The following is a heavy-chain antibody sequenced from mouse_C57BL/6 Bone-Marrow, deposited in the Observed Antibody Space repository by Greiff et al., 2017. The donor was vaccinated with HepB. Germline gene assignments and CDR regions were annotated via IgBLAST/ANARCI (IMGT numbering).Heavy chain of an antibody. CDR1: GFSFNTYA. CDR2: IRSKSNNYAT. D-gene: IGHD1-1*01. Sequence: EVHLVESGGGLVQPKGSLKLSCAASGFSFNTYAMNWVRQAPGKGLEWVARIRSKSNNYATYYADSVKDRFTISRDDSESMLYLQMNNLKTEDKAMYYCVRHEGYGTGFDYWGQGTTLTVSS. J-gene: IGHJ2*01. CDR3: VRHEGYGTGFDY. V-gene: IGHV10-1*01.